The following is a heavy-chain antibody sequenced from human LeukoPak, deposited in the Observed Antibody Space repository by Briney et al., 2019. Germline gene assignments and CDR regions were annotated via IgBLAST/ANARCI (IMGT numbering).Heavy chain of an antibody. D-gene: IGHD3-10*01. V-gene: IGHV1-18*01. J-gene: IGHJ6*02. CDR2: ISAYNGNT. Sequence: GASVKVSCKASGYTFTSYGISWVRQAPGQGLEWMGWISAYNGNTNYAQKLQGRVTMTTDTSTSTAYMELRSLRSDDTAVYYCARPIYYYGSGSYPRNYYGMDVWGQGTTVTVSS. CDR1: GYTFTSYG. CDR3: ARPIYYYGSGSYPRNYYGMDV.